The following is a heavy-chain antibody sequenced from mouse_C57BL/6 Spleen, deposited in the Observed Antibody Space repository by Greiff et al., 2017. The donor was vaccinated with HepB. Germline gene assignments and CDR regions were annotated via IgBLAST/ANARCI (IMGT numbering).Heavy chain of an antibody. Sequence: VQLQQPGAELVKPGASVKLSCKASGYTFTSYWMHWVKQRPGQGLEWIGKIHPNSGSTNYNEKFKSKATLTVDKSSSTAYMQLSSLTSEDSAVYYCARSGWDRAMDYWGQGTSVTVSS. CDR2: IHPNSGST. J-gene: IGHJ4*01. V-gene: IGHV1-64*01. CDR1: GYTFTSYW. D-gene: IGHD3-1*01. CDR3: ARSGWDRAMDY.